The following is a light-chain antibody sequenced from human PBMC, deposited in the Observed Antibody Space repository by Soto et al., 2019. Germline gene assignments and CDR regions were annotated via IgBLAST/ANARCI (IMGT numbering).Light chain of an antibody. J-gene: IGLJ3*02. V-gene: IGLV2-11*01. Sequence: QSALTQPRSVSGSPGQSVTISCTGTSSDVGGYNHVSWYQQHPDKAPKLIIYDVNKRPSGVPDRFSGSKSGNTASLTISGLQAEDEADYYCCSYGGSYSWVFGGGTKLTVL. CDR1: SSDVGGYNH. CDR2: DVN. CDR3: CSYGGSYSWV.